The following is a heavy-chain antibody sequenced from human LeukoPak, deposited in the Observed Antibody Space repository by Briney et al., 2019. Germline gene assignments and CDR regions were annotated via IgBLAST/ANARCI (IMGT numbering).Heavy chain of an antibody. J-gene: IGHJ5*02. Sequence: PGESLKIPCKGSGYSFTSYWIVWVRQMPGKGLEWMGIIYPGDSDTRYSPSFQGQVTLSADKSISTAYLQWSSLKASDTAMYYCARLVSGVGNWFDPWGQGTLVTVSS. CDR3: ARLVSGVGNWFDP. CDR2: IYPGDSDT. D-gene: IGHD1-26*01. V-gene: IGHV5-51*03. CDR1: GYSFTSYW.